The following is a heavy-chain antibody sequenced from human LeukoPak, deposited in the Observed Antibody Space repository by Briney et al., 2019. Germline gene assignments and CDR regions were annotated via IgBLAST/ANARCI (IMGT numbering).Heavy chain of an antibody. CDR3: ARASDCSSTSCQGYYYYGMDV. D-gene: IGHD2-2*01. Sequence: SVKVSCKASGGTFSSYAISWVRQAPGQGLEWMGGIIPIFGTANYAQKFQGRVTITADESTSTAYMELSSLRSEDTAEYYCARASDCSSTSCQGYYYYGMDVWGKGTTVTVSS. CDR1: GGTFSSYA. CDR2: IIPIFGTA. V-gene: IGHV1-69*13. J-gene: IGHJ6*04.